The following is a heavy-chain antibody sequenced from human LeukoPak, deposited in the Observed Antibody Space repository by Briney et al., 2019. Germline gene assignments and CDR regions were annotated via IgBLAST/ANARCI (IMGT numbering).Heavy chain of an antibody. CDR2: ISSSGSTI. Sequence: PGGSLRLSCAASGFTFSDYYMSWIRQAPGKGLEWVSYISSSGSTIYYADSVKGRFTISRDNAKNSLYLQMNSLRAEDTAVYYCARDQGRRGYSGYDSSYYFDYRGQGTLVTVSS. CDR3: ARDQGRRGYSGYDSSYYFDY. J-gene: IGHJ4*02. CDR1: GFTFSDYY. V-gene: IGHV3-11*04. D-gene: IGHD5-12*01.